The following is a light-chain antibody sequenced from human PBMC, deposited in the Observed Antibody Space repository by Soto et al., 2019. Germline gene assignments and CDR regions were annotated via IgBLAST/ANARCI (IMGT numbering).Light chain of an antibody. V-gene: IGKV1D-12*01. J-gene: IGKJ5*01. CDR3: QQANSFPIT. CDR2: AAS. Sequence: DIQMTQSPSSVSAAVGERVTITCRASQGIGSWLAWYQQKPGKAPKLLIYAASSLQSGVPSRFSGSGSGTDFTLTISSLQPEDFATYYCQQANSFPITFGQGTRLEIK. CDR1: QGIGSW.